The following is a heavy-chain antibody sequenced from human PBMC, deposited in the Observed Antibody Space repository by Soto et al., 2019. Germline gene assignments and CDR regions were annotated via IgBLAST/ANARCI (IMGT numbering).Heavy chain of an antibody. D-gene: IGHD6-13*01. CDR2: IYYSGST. CDR3: ARDPAAAGNYYYGMDV. V-gene: IGHV4-31*03. J-gene: IGHJ6*02. Sequence: SETLSLTCTVSGGSISSGGYYWSWIRQHPGKGLEWIGYIYYSGSTYYNPSLKSRVTISVDTSKNQFSLKLSSVTAADTAVYYCARDPAAAGNYYYGMDVWGQGTTVTVSS. CDR1: GGSISSGGYY.